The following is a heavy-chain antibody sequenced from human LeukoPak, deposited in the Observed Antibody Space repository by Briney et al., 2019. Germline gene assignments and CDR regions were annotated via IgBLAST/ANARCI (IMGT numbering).Heavy chain of an antibody. V-gene: IGHV3-30*02. CDR1: GFTFSNYG. CDR3: AKGAGRYYDSSGYYIDF. CDR2: IRYDGSNN. D-gene: IGHD3-22*01. J-gene: IGHJ4*02. Sequence: GGSLRLSCVASGFTFSNYGIHWVRQAPGKGLEWVAFIRYDGSNNYYADSVEGRFTISRDNSKNTLYLQMNSLRAEDTAVYYCAKGAGRYYDSSGYYIDFWGQGTLVTVSS.